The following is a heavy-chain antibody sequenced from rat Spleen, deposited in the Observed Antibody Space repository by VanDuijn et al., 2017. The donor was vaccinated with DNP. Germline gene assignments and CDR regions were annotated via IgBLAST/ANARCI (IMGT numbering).Heavy chain of an antibody. CDR1: GFTFNKYW. Sequence: EVQLVESGGGLVQPGRSLKLSCAASGFTFNKYWMTWTRQVPGKGLEWVASITSSGGDSYYPDSVKGRFTISRDNAKNTLYLQMNSLRSEDTASYYCARPYGYNNGGFAYWGQGTLVTVSS. CDR3: ARPYGYNNGGFAY. CDR2: ITSSGGDS. J-gene: IGHJ3*01. D-gene: IGHD1-4*01. V-gene: IGHV5-31*01.